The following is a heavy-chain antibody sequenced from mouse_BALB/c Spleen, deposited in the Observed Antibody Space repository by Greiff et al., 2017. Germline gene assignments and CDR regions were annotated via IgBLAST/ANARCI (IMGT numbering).Heavy chain of an antibody. J-gene: IGHJ2*01. CDR3: ARVGFPFDY. CDR1: GYTFTNYW. Sequence: QVQLKESGAELVRPGTSVKISCKASGYTFTNYWLGWVKQRPGHGLEWIGDIYPGGGYTNYNEKFKGKATLTADTSSSTAYMQLSSLTSEDSAVYFCARVGFPFDYWGQGTTLTVSS. V-gene: IGHV1-63*02. CDR2: IYPGGGYT.